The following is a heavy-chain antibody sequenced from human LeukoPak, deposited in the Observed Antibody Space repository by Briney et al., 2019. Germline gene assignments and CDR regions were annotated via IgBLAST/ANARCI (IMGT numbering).Heavy chain of an antibody. D-gene: IGHD3-16*01. CDR3: AKDGGDYVWLFDY. V-gene: IGHV3-23*01. J-gene: IGHJ4*02. CDR1: GFTFSSYA. Sequence: GGSLRLSCAASGFTFSSYAMSWVRQAPRKGLEWVSAISGSGGSTYYADSVKGRFTISRDNSKNTLYLQMNSLRAEDTAVYYCAKDGGDYVWLFDYWGQGTLVTVSS. CDR2: ISGSGGST.